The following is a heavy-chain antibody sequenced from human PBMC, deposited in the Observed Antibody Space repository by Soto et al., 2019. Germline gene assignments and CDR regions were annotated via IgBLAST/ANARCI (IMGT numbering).Heavy chain of an antibody. D-gene: IGHD4-17*01. CDR1: GFTFSSYG. Sequence: GGSLRLSCAASGFTFSSYGMHWVRQAPGKGLEWVAVIWYDGSNKYYADSVKGRFTISRDNSKNTLYLQMNSLRAEDTAVYYCARERSLGDYAKAFDIWGQGTMVTVSS. J-gene: IGHJ3*02. V-gene: IGHV3-33*01. CDR3: ARERSLGDYAKAFDI. CDR2: IWYDGSNK.